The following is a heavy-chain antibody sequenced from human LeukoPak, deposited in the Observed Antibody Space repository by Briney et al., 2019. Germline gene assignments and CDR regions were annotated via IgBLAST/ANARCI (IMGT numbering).Heavy chain of an antibody. Sequence: GGSLRLSCAASGFTFSSYAMSWVRQAPGKGLEWVSAISGSGGSTYYADSVKGPFTISRDNSKNTLYLQMNSLRAEHTAVYYCAKDPLTDYGEYLDYWGQATLLTVSS. J-gene: IGHJ4*02. CDR2: ISGSGGST. CDR1: GFTFSSYA. CDR3: AKDPLTDYGEYLDY. V-gene: IGHV3-23*01. D-gene: IGHD4-17*01.